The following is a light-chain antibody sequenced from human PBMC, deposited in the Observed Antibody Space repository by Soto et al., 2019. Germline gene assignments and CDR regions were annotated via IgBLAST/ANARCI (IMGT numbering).Light chain of an antibody. CDR1: SSDVGSYNL. Sequence: QSDLTQPASVSGSPGQSITISCTGTSSDVGSYNLDSWYQQHPGKAPKLMIYEGSKPPSGVSNRFSGSKSGNTASLTISGLQAEDESEYYCCSYAGSSTYVFGTGTKLTVL. V-gene: IGLV2-23*01. CDR2: EGS. J-gene: IGLJ1*01. CDR3: CSYAGSSTYV.